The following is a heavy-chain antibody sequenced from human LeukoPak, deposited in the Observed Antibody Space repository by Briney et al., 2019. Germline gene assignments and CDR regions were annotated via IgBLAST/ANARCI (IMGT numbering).Heavy chain of an antibody. J-gene: IGHJ6*03. D-gene: IGHD2-8*01. CDR2: INPNSGDT. CDR1: GYTFSGSY. CDR3: ARSAEHCNNGVCFTDYYMDV. V-gene: IGHV1-2*06. Sequence: ASVKVSFKASGYTFSGSYIHWVRQAPGQGLEWMGRINPNSGDTNYAQNFQGRVTMTRDTSITTAYMELSSLTSADTAVYFCARSAEHCNNGVCFTDYYMDVWGKGTTVTVSS.